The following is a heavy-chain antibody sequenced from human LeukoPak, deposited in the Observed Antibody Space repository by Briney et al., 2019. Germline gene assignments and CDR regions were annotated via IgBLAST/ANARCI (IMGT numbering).Heavy chain of an antibody. J-gene: IGHJ5*02. D-gene: IGHD2-15*01. Sequence: ASVKVSCKASGYTFTSYYMHWVRQAPGQGLEWMGIINPSGGSTSYAQKFQGRVTMARDTSTSTGYMELSSLRSEDTSMYYSARQARDCSQGVCSFDPWGQGTLVTVSS. CDR3: ARQARDCSQGVCSFDP. V-gene: IGHV1-46*01. CDR1: GYTFTSYY. CDR2: INPSGGST.